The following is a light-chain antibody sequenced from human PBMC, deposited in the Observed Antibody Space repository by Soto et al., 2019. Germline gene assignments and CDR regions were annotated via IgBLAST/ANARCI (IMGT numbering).Light chain of an antibody. CDR1: QSISNW. J-gene: IGKJ1*01. V-gene: IGKV1-5*01. CDR3: QQYNGYSRT. CDR2: DAS. Sequence: DIQMTQSPSTLSASVGDRVTITCRASQSISNWLAWYQQKPGKAPNLLISDASSLERGVPSRFSGSGSGTEFTLTIRSLQPDDFATYYCQQYNGYSRTFGQGTKVDIK.